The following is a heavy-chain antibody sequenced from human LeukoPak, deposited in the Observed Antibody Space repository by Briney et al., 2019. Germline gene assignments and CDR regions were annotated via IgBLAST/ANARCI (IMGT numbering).Heavy chain of an antibody. CDR2: ISGSGGST. J-gene: IGHJ5*02. D-gene: IGHD6-13*01. V-gene: IGHV3-23*01. CDR3: AKDKRIAAGLGWFDP. CDR1: GFTFSSYG. Sequence: PGGSLRLSCAASGFTFSSYGMSWVRQAPGKGLEWVSAISGSGGSTYYADSVKGRFTISRDNSKNTLYLQMNSLRAEDTAVYYCAKDKRIAAGLGWFDPWGQGTLVTVSS.